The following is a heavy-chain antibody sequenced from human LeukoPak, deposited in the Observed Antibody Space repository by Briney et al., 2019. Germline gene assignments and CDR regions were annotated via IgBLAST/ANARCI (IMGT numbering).Heavy chain of an antibody. Sequence: SETLSLTCTVSGGSISSGSYYWSWIRQPAGKGLEWIGRIYTSGSTNYSPSLKSRVTISVDTSKNQFSLKLSSVTAADTAVYYCARGRDGGSYYNFDYWGQGTLVTVSS. J-gene: IGHJ4*02. CDR3: ARGRDGGSYYNFDY. D-gene: IGHD1-26*01. V-gene: IGHV4-61*02. CDR2: IYTSGST. CDR1: GGSISSGSYY.